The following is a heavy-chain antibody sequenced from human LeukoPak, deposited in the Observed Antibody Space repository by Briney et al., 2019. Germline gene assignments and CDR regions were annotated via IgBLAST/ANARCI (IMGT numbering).Heavy chain of an antibody. D-gene: IGHD6-19*01. Sequence: GGSLRLSCAASGFTFSSSAMSWVRQAPGKGLECVSSISGSGGSIYYADSVKGRVTISRDNSKNTLYLQMNSLRSEDTAVYYCAKSFLSGVSGIFDSWGQGTLVNVSS. CDR1: GFTFSSSA. CDR2: ISGSGGSI. V-gene: IGHV3-23*01. CDR3: AKSFLSGVSGIFDS. J-gene: IGHJ4*02.